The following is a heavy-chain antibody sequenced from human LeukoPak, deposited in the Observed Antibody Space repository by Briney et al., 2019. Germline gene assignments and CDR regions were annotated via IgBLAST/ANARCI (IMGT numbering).Heavy chain of an antibody. Sequence: PGGSLRLSCAASGFIFSDYWMYWVRQAPGKGLVWVSRVNTDGSASTYADSVRGRFAISRDNAMNTLYLQMNSLRAEDTAVYYCARGNTAMVTVVFDSWGQGTLVTVSS. CDR3: ARGNTAMVTVVFDS. J-gene: IGHJ4*02. V-gene: IGHV3-74*01. CDR1: GFIFSDYW. D-gene: IGHD5-18*01. CDR2: VNTDGSAS.